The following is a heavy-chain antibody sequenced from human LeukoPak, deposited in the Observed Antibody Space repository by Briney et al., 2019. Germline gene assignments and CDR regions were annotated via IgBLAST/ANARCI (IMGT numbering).Heavy chain of an antibody. V-gene: IGHV3-21*01. CDR2: ISISSNYI. CDR1: GFTFSRYS. Sequence: GGSLRLSCAASGFTFSRYSMNWVRQAPGKGLEWVSSISISSNYIYYADSVKGRFTISRDNAKNSLYLQVNSLRAEDTAVYYCARDSRGDTTMDQKFDYWGQGTLVTVSS. D-gene: IGHD5-18*01. J-gene: IGHJ4*02. CDR3: ARDSRGDTTMDQKFDY.